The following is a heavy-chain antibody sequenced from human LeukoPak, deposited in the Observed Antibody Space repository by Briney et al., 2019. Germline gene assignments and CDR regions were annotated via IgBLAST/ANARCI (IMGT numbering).Heavy chain of an antibody. J-gene: IGHJ6*01. V-gene: IGHV3-23*01. CDR2: ISGTGGNT. D-gene: IGHD1-26*01. CDR1: GFTFISYV. CDR3: AKDREYSGRYRPGPSRYYYGIEV. Sequence: PGGSLSLSCAVCGFTFISYVMSWVRQAPGKGLEWVSGISGTGGNTYYADSVKGRFTISRENSKNTMYLQMNSLRAKDTAVFYCAKDREYSGRYRPGPSRYYYGIEVWAEETTVTVSS.